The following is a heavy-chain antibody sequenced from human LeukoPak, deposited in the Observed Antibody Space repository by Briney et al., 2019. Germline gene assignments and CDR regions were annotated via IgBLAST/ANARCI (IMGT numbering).Heavy chain of an antibody. CDR3: ARGPSVYSSSWYGNY. D-gene: IGHD6-13*01. V-gene: IGHV4-59*12. J-gene: IGHJ4*02. CDR2: IYYSGST. CDR1: GGSISSYY. Sequence: SETLSLTCTVSGGSISSYYWSWIRQPPGKGLEWIGYIYYSGSTNYNPSLKGRVTISADTSKNQFSLKLSSVTAADTAVYYCARGPSVYSSSWYGNYWGQGTLVTVSS.